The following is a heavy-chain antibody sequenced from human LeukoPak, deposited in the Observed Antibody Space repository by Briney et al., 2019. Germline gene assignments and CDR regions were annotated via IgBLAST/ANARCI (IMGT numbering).Heavy chain of an antibody. CDR1: GYTFTSYY. V-gene: IGHV1-2*02. Sequence: ASVKVSCKASGYTFTSYYMHWVRQAPGQGLEWMGWINPNSGGTNYAQKFQGRVTMTRDTSISTAYMELSRLRSDDTAVYYCARDLGCSGGSCYLFWFDPWGQGTLVTVFS. J-gene: IGHJ5*02. CDR2: INPNSGGT. D-gene: IGHD2-15*01. CDR3: ARDLGCSGGSCYLFWFDP.